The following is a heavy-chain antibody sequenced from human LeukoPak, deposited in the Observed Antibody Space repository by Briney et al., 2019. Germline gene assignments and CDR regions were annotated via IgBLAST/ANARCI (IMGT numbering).Heavy chain of an antibody. CDR1: GFTFSSYW. CDR2: IKHDGSEK. Sequence: QAGGSLRLSCEASGFTFSSYWMNWVRQAPGKGLEWVANIKHDGSEKYHVDSVKGRFTISRDNAKNSLYLQMNSLRAEDTAVYYCASVLDSLYSSGWPSAGYWGQGTLVTVSS. J-gene: IGHJ4*02. V-gene: IGHV3-7*01. D-gene: IGHD6-19*01. CDR3: ASVLDSLYSSGWPSAGY.